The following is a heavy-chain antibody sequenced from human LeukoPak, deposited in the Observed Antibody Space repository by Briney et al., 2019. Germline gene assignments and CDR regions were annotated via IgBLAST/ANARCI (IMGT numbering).Heavy chain of an antibody. CDR2: IYYSGRT. CDR1: GDSVSRSDSY. CDR3: ARRRYYDGSGYLE. Sequence: NASETLSLTCSVSGDSVSRSDSYWDWSRQPPGKGLEWIGTIYYSGRTYYSPSLKSRVTMSVDPSNNQFSLTLRPVTAADTAVYYCARRRYYDGSGYLEWGQGTLLSVSS. D-gene: IGHD3-22*01. V-gene: IGHV4-39*01. J-gene: IGHJ1*01.